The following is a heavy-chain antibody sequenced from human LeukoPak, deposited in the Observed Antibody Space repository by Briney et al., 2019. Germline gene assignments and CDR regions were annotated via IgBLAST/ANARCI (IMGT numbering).Heavy chain of an antibody. CDR1: GFTFSNYG. D-gene: IGHD2-15*01. Sequence: GRSLRLSRAASGFTFSNYGMHWVRQSPGKGVEWGAGISYDVSNKYYADSVKGRFTISRDNSKNTLYLQMNSLRAEDTAVYYCAKSPVVAGTRTLYYYYGMDVWGQGTTVTVSS. CDR3: AKSPVVAGTRTLYYYYGMDV. CDR2: ISYDVSNK. V-gene: IGHV3-30*18. J-gene: IGHJ6*02.